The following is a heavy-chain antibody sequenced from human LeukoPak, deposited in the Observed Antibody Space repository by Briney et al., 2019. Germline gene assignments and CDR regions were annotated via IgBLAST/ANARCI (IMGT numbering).Heavy chain of an antibody. CDR3: ARPPSRGYSSSFEY. J-gene: IGHJ4*02. Sequence: PGESLQISCKGSGYSFATYWIAWVRPMPGKGLEWMGIIYPDESNIRYSPSFQGQVTISADKSISTAYLQWSSLKASDTAIYYCARPPSRGYSSSFEYWGQGTLVTVSS. CDR2: IYPDESNI. V-gene: IGHV5-51*01. CDR1: GYSFATYW. D-gene: IGHD2-2*03.